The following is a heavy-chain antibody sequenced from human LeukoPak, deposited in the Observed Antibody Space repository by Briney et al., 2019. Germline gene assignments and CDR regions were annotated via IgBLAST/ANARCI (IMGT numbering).Heavy chain of an antibody. V-gene: IGHV3-74*01. CDR3: VRATAVAFDI. D-gene: IGHD4-23*01. Sequence: TGGSLRLSCAASGFNFNIYWIHWVRHAPGKGLVWVSRINPDGTSTSHADSVRGRFTISRDNTKNTLYLHMSSLGVEDTAIYYCVRATAVAFDIWGPGALVTVSS. CDR2: INPDGTST. CDR1: GFNFNIYW. J-gene: IGHJ4*02.